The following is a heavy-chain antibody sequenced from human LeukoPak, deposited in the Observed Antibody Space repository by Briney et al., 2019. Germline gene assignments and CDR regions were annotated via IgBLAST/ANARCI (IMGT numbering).Heavy chain of an antibody. CDR2: FSGRGGST. V-gene: IGHV3-23*01. J-gene: IGHJ4*02. Sequence: GGSLRLSCAASGFTFSSYPMSWVRQAPGKGLEWVSAFSGRGGSTYYADSVKGRFTISRDNSKNTLYLQMNSLRAEDTAVYYCAKDRVLGYYYDSSGYYCFDYWGQGTLVTVSS. CDR1: GFTFSSYP. CDR3: AKDRVLGYYYDSSGYYCFDY. D-gene: IGHD3-22*01.